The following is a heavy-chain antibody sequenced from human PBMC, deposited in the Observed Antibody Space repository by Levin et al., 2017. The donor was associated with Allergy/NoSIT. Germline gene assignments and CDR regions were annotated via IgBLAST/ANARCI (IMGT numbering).Heavy chain of an antibody. V-gene: IGHV3-33*01. CDR3: ARDPVTTVMHGDAFDS. CDR1: GFTFSSYG. CDR2: IWYDGSNK. J-gene: IGHJ3*02. D-gene: IGHD4-17*01. Sequence: GGSLRLSCAASGFTFSSYGMHWVRQAPGKGLEWVAVIWYDGSNKYYADSVKGRFTISRDNSKNTLYLQMNSLRAEDTAVYYCARDPVTTVMHGDAFDSWGQGTMVTVSS.